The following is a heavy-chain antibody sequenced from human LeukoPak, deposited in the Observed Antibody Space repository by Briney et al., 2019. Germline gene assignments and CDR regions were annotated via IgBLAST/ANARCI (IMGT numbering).Heavy chain of an antibody. CDR2: INHSGST. J-gene: IGHJ4*02. V-gene: IGHV4-34*01. CDR1: GFIFSSYS. Sequence: GSLRLSCATSGFIFSSYSIEWVRQPPGKGLEWIGEINHSGSTNYNPSLKSRVTISVDTSKNQFSLKLSSVTAADTAVYYCARRARWLQFKDYWGQGTLVTVSS. CDR3: ARRARWLQFKDY. D-gene: IGHD5-24*01.